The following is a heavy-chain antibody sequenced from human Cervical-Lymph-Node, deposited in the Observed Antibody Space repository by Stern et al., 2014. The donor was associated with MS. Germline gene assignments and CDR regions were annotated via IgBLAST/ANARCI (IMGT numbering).Heavy chain of an antibody. CDR1: GFTFDAYA. V-gene: IGHV3-9*01. J-gene: IGHJ4*02. D-gene: IGHD3-16*01. Sequence: QLVESGAGLVQSGRSLRLSCAASGFTFDAYAMHLARHAPGKGLEWVSGISWNGGNIDYADSVKGRFTSSRDNAKNSLYLQMNSLRAEDTALYYCAKDGGSVMLTFADYWGQGALVTVSS. CDR2: ISWNGGNI. CDR3: AKDGGSVMLTFADY.